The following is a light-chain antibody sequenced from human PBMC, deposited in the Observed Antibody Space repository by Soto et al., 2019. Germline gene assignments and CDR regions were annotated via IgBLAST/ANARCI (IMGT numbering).Light chain of an antibody. J-gene: IGKJ5*01. CDR2: DAS. Sequence: AIQLTQSPSSLSASVGDRVTITCRASQGISSALAWYQQKPGKAPNLLIYDASSLERGVPSRFSGSGSGTDFTLTISNLQPEDFATYYCQQFNTFPPEVTFGQGTRLEIK. CDR1: QGISSA. CDR3: QQFNTFPPEVT. V-gene: IGKV1-13*02.